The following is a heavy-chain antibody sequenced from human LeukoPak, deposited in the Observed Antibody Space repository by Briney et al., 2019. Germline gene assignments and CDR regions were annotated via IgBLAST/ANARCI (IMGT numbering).Heavy chain of an antibody. CDR2: INQDGSEK. V-gene: IGHV3-7*03. J-gene: IGHJ4*02. Sequence: GGSLRLSCAASGFTFSSYWMSWVRQAPGKGLEWVANINQDGSEKYYVDSVKGRFTISRDNAKNSLYLQINSLRAEDTAVYYCSRDPRVLDYWGQGTLVTVSS. CDR1: GFTFSSYW. CDR3: SRDPRVLDY.